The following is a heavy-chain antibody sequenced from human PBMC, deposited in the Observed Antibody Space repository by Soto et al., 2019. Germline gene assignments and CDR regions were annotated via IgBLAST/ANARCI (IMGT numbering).Heavy chain of an antibody. CDR1: GGSFSGYY. Sequence: PSETLSLTCAVYGGSFSGYYWSWIRQPPGKGLEWIGEINHSGSTNYNPSLKSRVTISVDTSKNQFSLKLSSVTAEDTAVYYCDLSNPTYYYYGMDVWGQGTTVT. CDR2: INHSGST. V-gene: IGHV4-34*01. J-gene: IGHJ6*02. CDR3: DLSNPTYYYYGMDV.